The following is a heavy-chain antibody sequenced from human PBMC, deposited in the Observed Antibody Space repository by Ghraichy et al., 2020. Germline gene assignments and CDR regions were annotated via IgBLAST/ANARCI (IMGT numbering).Heavy chain of an antibody. CDR1: GHTFSTYG. V-gene: IGHV1-18*01. CDR3: AIRLNDYGDYRFDP. D-gene: IGHD4-17*01. CDR2: IGAYNRNT. J-gene: IGHJ5*02. Sequence: ASVKVSCKDSGHTFSTYGISWVRQAPGQGLEWMGWIGAYNRNTNYAQKFQGRVTMTTDTSTSTAYMELRSLRSDDTAVYYCAIRLNDYGDYRFDPWGQGTLVTVSS.